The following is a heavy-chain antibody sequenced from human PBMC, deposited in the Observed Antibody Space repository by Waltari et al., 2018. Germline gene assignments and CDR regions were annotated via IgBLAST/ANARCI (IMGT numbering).Heavy chain of an antibody. CDR2: IYQSGST. CDR3: ARKWLRWGWYFDL. Sequence: QVQLRESGPGLVQPSETLSLTCAVSGYSISSGYYWGWIRQPPGKGLEWIGSIYQSGSTYYNPSLKSRVTISVDTSKNQFSLKLSSVTAADTAVYYCARKWLRWGWYFDLWGRGTLVTVSS. D-gene: IGHD5-12*01. CDR1: GYSISSGYY. V-gene: IGHV4-38-2*01. J-gene: IGHJ2*01.